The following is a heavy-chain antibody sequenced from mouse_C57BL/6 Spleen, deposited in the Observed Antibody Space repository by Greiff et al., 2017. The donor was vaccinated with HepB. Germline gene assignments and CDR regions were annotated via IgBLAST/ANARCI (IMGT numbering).Heavy chain of an antibody. CDR3: ARTKDYTGYFDV. CDR1: GYTFTSYW. CDR2: IHPNSGST. V-gene: IGHV1-64*01. J-gene: IGHJ1*03. Sequence: VQLQQPGAELVKPGASVKLSCKASGYTFTSYWMHWVKQRPGQGLEWIGMIHPNSGSTNYNEKFKSKATLTVDKSSSTAYMQLSSLTSEDSAVYYCARTKDYTGYFDVWGTGTTVTVSS. D-gene: IGHD2-12*01.